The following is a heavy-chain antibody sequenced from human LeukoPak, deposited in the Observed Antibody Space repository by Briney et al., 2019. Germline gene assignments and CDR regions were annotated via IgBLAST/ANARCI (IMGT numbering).Heavy chain of an antibody. D-gene: IGHD6-13*01. CDR1: GGSISSYY. V-gene: IGHV4-59*08. CDR3: ARWGLIAAAGEYNWFDP. Sequence: SETLSLTCTVSGGSISSYYWSWIRQPPGKGLEWIGYIYYSGSTNYNPSLKSRVTISVDTSKNQFSLKLSSVTAADTAVYYCARWGLIAAAGEYNWFDPWGQGTLVTVSS. J-gene: IGHJ5*02. CDR2: IYYSGST.